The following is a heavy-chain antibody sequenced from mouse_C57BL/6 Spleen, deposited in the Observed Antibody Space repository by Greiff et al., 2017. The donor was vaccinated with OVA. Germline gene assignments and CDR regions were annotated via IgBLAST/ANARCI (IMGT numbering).Heavy chain of an antibody. CDR1: GFSLTSYG. CDR2: IWSGGST. CDR3: ARMDYDYDMDY. V-gene: IGHV2-2*01. J-gene: IGHJ4*01. Sequence: VQLVESGPGLVQPSQSLSITCTVSGFSLTSYGVHWVRQSPGKGLEWLGVIWSGGSTDYNAAFISRLSISKDNSKSQVFFKMNSLQADDTAIYYCARMDYDYDMDYWGQGTSVTVSS. D-gene: IGHD2-4*01.